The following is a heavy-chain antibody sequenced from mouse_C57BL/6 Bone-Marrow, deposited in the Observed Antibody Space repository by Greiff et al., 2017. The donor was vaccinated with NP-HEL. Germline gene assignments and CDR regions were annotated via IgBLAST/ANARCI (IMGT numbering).Heavy chain of an antibody. CDR3: AREGYDVPWYFDV. CDR2: IFPGSGST. D-gene: IGHD2-2*01. Sequence: QVQLKESGPELVKPGASVKISCKASGYTFTDYYINWVKQRPGQGLEWIGWIFPGSGSTYYNEKFKGKATLTVDKSSSTAYMLLSSLTSEDSAVYFCAREGYDVPWYFDVWGTGTTVTVSS. CDR1: GYTFTDYY. J-gene: IGHJ1*03. V-gene: IGHV1-75*01.